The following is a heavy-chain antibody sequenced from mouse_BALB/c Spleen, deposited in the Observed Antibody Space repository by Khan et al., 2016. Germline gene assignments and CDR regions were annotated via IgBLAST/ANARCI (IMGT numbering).Heavy chain of an antibody. CDR3: VRGESTLFAY. J-gene: IGHJ3*01. Sequence: QIQLVQSGPELKKPGETVKISCKASGYTFTNYGMNWVKQAPGKGLKWMGWINTYTGEPTYVDDFKGRFAFSLETSASTAYLQINNLKNEDTATYYCVRGESTLFAYWGQGTLVTVSA. V-gene: IGHV9-3-1*01. CDR2: INTYTGEP. CDR1: GYTFTNYG.